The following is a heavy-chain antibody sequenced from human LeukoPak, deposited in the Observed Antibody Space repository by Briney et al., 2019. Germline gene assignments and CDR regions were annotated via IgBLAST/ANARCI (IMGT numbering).Heavy chain of an antibody. CDR3: AGRLWRRDGYNLSAFDI. CDR2: IYYSGST. D-gene: IGHD5-24*01. J-gene: IGHJ4*02. Sequence: SETLSLTCTVSGGSISSYYWNWIRQPPGKGLEWIGYIYYSGSTNYNPSLKSRVTISVDTSKNQFSLKLSSVTAADTAVYYCAGRLWRRDGYNLSAFDIWGQGTLVTVSS. V-gene: IGHV4-59*01. CDR1: GGSISSYY.